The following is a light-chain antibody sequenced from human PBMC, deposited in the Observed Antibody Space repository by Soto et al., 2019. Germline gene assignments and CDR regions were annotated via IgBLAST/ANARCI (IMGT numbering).Light chain of an antibody. CDR1: SSDIGSYHL. Sequence: QSALTQPASLSGSPGQSITISCTGTSSDIGSYHLVSWYQHQSGKAPKLIIYKVSQWPSGVSYRFSAFKSGNTASLTISGLQAEDEADYYCCSYAGSNWGYVFGTGTKLIVL. V-gene: IGLV2-23*02. CDR2: KVS. CDR3: CSYAGSNWGYV. J-gene: IGLJ1*01.